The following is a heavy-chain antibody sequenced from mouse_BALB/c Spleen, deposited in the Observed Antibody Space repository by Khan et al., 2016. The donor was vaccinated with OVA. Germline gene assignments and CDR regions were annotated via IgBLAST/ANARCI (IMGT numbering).Heavy chain of an antibody. J-gene: IGHJ3*01. CDR3: ARDYGSSFWFAY. Sequence: VQLQQSGLELVKPGASVKMSCKASGYTFTNYIIHWMKQKPGQGLEWIGYINPYNDGTKYNEKFKGQATMTSDKSSSTAYMELSGLTSEDSAVYYCARDYGSSFWFAYWGQGTLVTVSA. V-gene: IGHV1S136*01. CDR1: GYTFTNYI. D-gene: IGHD1-1*01. CDR2: INPYNDGT.